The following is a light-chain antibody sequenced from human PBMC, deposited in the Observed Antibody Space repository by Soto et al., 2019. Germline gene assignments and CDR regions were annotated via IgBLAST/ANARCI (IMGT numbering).Light chain of an antibody. CDR2: AAP. J-gene: IGKJ1*01. Sequence: DIQMTQSPSSLSASVGDRVTITCRASQGFSNYLAWYQQKPGKVPKLLIYAAPTLQSGVPSRFSGSRSGADFTLTISSLQPEDVATYYCQKYDNAPWTFGQGTKVEIK. CDR1: QGFSNY. V-gene: IGKV1-27*01. CDR3: QKYDNAPWT.